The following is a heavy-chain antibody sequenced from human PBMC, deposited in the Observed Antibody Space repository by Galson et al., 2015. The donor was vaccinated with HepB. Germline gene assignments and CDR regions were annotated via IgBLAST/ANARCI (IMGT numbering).Heavy chain of an antibody. V-gene: IGHV3-30*18. D-gene: IGHD3-16*02. Sequence: SLRLSCAASGFTFSNWGMHWVRQPPGKGLEWVALISYDGNNQYYADSVKGRLTISRDNSKNTLYLQMISLRTEETAVYFCAKGGFSVDGTCFDYWGQGTLVTAS. CDR2: ISYDGNNQ. J-gene: IGHJ4*02. CDR1: GFTFSNWG. CDR3: AKGGFSVDGTCFDY.